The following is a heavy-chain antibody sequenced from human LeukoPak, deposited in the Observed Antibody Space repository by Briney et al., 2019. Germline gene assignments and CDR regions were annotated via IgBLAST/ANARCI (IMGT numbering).Heavy chain of an antibody. D-gene: IGHD4-23*01. Sequence: ASVKVSCKASGYTFTSFSINWVRQAPGQGLEWMGWINTNTGSKTYAQDFTGRFVFSLDTSVSTTFLQITSLKTEDTAVYYCARANYGDNSYNWFDSWGQGTHVSVSS. J-gene: IGHJ5*02. CDR3: ARANYGDNSYNWFDS. V-gene: IGHV7-4-1*02. CDR1: GYTFTSFS. CDR2: INTNTGSK.